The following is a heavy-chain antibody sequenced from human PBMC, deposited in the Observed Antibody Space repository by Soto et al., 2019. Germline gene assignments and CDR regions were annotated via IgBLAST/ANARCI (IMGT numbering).Heavy chain of an antibody. D-gene: IGHD6-19*01. V-gene: IGHV3-64D*06. CDR2: ISSNGGST. J-gene: IGHJ5*02. CDR3: VKAGIAVAGTRFRLNWCDP. CDR1: GFTFSSYA. Sequence: GGSLRLSCAASGFTFSSYAMHWVRQAPGKGLEYVSAISSNGGSTYYADSVKGRFTISRDNSKNTLYLQMSSLRAGDTAVYYCVKAGIAVAGTRFRLNWCDPWGQGTLVTVSS.